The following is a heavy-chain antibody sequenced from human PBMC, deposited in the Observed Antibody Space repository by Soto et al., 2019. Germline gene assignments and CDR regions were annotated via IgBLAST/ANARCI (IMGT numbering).Heavy chain of an antibody. V-gene: IGHV4-59*08. CDR3: ARQATSVARSFDS. Sequence: ETLSLTCTVSGGSISSYYWSWIRQPPGKGLEWIGYIYYSGSTNYNPSLKSRVTISVDTSKNQFSLKLSSVTAADTAVYYCARQATSVARSFDSWGQGTLVPVSS. CDR1: GGSISSYY. J-gene: IGHJ4*02. D-gene: IGHD1-26*01. CDR2: IYYSGST.